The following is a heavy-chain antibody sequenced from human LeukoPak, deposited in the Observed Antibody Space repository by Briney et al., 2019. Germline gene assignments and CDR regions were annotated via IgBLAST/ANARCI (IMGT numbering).Heavy chain of an antibody. CDR3: AREFAIFGVATTYYFDY. J-gene: IGHJ4*02. D-gene: IGHD3-3*01. CDR1: GGSVSSGSYY. Sequence: SETLSLTCTVSGGSVSSGSYYWSWIRQPPGKGLEWIGYIYYSGSTNYNPSLKSRVTISVDTSKNQFPLKLSSVTAADTAVYYCAREFAIFGVATTYYFDYWGQGTLVTVSS. V-gene: IGHV4-61*01. CDR2: IYYSGST.